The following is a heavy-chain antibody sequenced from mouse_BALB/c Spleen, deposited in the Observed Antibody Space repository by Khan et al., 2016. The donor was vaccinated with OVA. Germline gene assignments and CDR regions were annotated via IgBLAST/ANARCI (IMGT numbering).Heavy chain of an antibody. D-gene: IGHD2-4*01. J-gene: IGHJ4*01. Sequence: EVQRVESGGGLVKPGGSLKLSCAASGFTFSSYAMSWVRQSPEKRLEWVAEISSGGSFTSYTDTVTGRFTISRDNAKNTLYLEMTRLRSEDTAMYYCAMRPTMITTAMDYWGQGTSVTVSS. V-gene: IGHV5-9-4*01. CDR2: ISSGGSFT. CDR3: AMRPTMITTAMDY. CDR1: GFTFSSYA.